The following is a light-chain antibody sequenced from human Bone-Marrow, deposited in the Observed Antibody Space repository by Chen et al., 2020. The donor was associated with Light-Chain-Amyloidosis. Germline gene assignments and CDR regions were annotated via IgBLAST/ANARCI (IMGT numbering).Light chain of an antibody. Sequence: SYVLTQPSSVSVAPGQTATIACGGNNIGSTSVHWYQQTPGQAPLLVVYDDSDRPSGIPERLSVSNSGNTATLTISRVEAGDEADYYCQVWDRSSDRPVFGGGTKLPVL. CDR3: QVWDRSSDRPV. CDR1: NIGSTS. CDR2: DDS. V-gene: IGLV3-21*02. J-gene: IGLJ3*02.